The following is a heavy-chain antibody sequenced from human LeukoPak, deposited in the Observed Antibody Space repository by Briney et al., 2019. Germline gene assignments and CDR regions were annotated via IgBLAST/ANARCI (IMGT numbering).Heavy chain of an antibody. V-gene: IGHV3-30*03. CDR2: ISNDGSRK. Sequence: GGSLRLSCAPSGFTFSRHGMHWIRQAPGKGLEWVAIISNDGSRKYYAHSVEGRFTISRDNSKNTLYLQMDSLRAEDAAVYYCARDRAWNYFDYWGQGTLVTVSS. CDR1: GFTFSRHG. CDR3: ARDRAWNYFDY. D-gene: IGHD3-3*01. J-gene: IGHJ4*02.